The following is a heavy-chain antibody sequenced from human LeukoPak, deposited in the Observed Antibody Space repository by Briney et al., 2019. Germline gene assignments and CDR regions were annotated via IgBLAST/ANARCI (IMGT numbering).Heavy chain of an antibody. CDR3: AGNLYSSSWYLGY. CDR1: GGSISSYY. J-gene: IGHJ4*02. V-gene: IGHV4-59*01. Sequence: PSETLSLTCTVSGGSISSYYWSWIRQPPGKGLEWIGYIYYSGSTNYNPSLKSRVTISVDTSKNQFSLKLSSVTAADTAVYYCAGNLYSSSWYLGYWGQGTLVTVSS. D-gene: IGHD6-13*01. CDR2: IYYSGST.